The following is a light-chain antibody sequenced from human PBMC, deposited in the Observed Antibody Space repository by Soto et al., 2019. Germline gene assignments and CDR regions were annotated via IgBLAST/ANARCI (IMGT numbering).Light chain of an antibody. V-gene: IGLV1-40*01. CDR3: QSYDTSLSGAWV. J-gene: IGLJ3*02. CDR2: GTT. CDR1: PSNIGAGFD. Sequence: QSVLTQPPSVSGAPGQRITISCTGSPSNIGAGFDVHCYQQFPGTAPKLLIYGTTSRPSGVPDRFSGSQSGTSASLAITGLQAGDEADYYCQSYDTSLSGAWVFGGGTQLTVL.